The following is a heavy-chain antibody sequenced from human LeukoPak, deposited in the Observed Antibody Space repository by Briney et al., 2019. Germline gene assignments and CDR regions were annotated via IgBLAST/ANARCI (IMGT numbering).Heavy chain of an antibody. J-gene: IGHJ2*01. V-gene: IGHV4-61*02. D-gene: IGHD1-26*01. CDR2: IYTSGST. Sequence: PSETLSLTCTVSGGSISSGSYYWSWIRQPAGKGLEWIGRIYTSGSTNYNPSLKSRVTISVDTSKNQFSLKLSSVTAADTAVYYCARASGSYLEGYFDLWGRGTLVTVSS. CDR3: ARASGSYLEGYFDL. CDR1: GGSISSGSYY.